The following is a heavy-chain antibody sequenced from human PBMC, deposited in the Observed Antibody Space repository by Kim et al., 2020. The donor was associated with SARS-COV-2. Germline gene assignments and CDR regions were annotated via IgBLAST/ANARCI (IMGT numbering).Heavy chain of an antibody. D-gene: IGHD3-10*01. V-gene: IGHV3-33*01. J-gene: IGHJ6*02. CDR3: ARTLVLSGYYGMDV. Sequence: YADAMKGLFTISRDNSKNTLYLQMNSLRAEDTAVYYCARTLVLSGYYGMDVWGQGTTVTVSS.